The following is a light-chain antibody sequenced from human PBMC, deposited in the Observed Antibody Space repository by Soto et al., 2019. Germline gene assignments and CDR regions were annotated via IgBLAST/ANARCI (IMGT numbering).Light chain of an antibody. CDR3: QQNYDTPIT. Sequence: DFEMTQSPSSLSAFVGDRVTMTCRASQSIGTFVSWYQQKSGRAPKLLIYAASSLQIGVPSRFSGSGSGTNFTLTISSLQPEDFATYFCQQNYDTPITFGQGTRLEI. V-gene: IGKV1-39*01. J-gene: IGKJ5*01. CDR2: AAS. CDR1: QSIGTF.